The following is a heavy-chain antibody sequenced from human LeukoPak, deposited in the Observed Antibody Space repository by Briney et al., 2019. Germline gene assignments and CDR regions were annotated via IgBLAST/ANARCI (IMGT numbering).Heavy chain of an antibody. CDR2: IYYSGST. D-gene: IGHD2-2*01. CDR1: GGSISSSSYY. Sequence: NPSETLSLTCTVSGGSISSSSYYWGWIRPPPGKGLEWIGSIYYSGSTYYNPSLKSRVTISVDTSKNQFSLKLSSVTAADTAVYYCARNYLVVPAALTNWFDPWGQGTLVTVSS. CDR3: ARNYLVVPAALTNWFDP. J-gene: IGHJ5*02. V-gene: IGHV4-39*07.